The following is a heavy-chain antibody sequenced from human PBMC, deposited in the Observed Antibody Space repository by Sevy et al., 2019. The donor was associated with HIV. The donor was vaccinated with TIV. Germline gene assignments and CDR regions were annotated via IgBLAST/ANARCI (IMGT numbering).Heavy chain of an antibody. CDR2: MNPNSGNT. CDR1: GYTFTSYD. J-gene: IGHJ6*02. D-gene: IGHD2-8*01. CDR3: ARGPLGYCTNGVCYHYYYGMDV. Sequence: ASVKVSCKASGYTFTSYDINWVRQATGQGLEWMGWMNPNSGNTGYAQKFQGRVTITRNTSISTAYMELSRLRSEDTAVYYCARGPLGYCTNGVCYHYYYGMDVWGQGTTVTVSS. V-gene: IGHV1-8*03.